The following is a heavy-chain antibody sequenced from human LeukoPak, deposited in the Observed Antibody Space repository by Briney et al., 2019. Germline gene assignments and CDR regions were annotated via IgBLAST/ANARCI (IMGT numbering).Heavy chain of an antibody. D-gene: IGHD6-19*01. V-gene: IGHV1-18*01. CDR1: GYTFTSYG. J-gene: IGHJ5*02. Sequence: ASVKVSCKASGYTFTSYGISWVRQAPGQGLEWMGWISAYNGNTNYAQKLQGRVTMTTDTSTSTSYMELRSLRSDDTAVYYCARDRQWLDGAWFDPWGQGTLVTVSS. CDR2: ISAYNGNT. CDR3: ARDRQWLDGAWFDP.